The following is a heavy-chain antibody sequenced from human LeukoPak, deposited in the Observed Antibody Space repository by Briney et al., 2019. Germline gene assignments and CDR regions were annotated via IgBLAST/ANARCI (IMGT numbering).Heavy chain of an antibody. CDR3: ARQRKTYYYDSSGYLDY. CDR1: GFTLSSYA. D-gene: IGHD3-22*01. Sequence: GGSLRLSCAASGFTLSSYAMHWVRQAPGKGLEWVAVISYDGSNKYYADSVKGRFTMSRDNSKNTLYLQMNSLRAEDTAVYYCARQRKTYYYDSSGYLDYWGQGTLVTVSS. CDR2: ISYDGSNK. V-gene: IGHV3-30-3*01. J-gene: IGHJ4*02.